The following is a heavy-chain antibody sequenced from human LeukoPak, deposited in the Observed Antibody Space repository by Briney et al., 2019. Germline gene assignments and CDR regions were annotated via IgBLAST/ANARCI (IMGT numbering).Heavy chain of an antibody. CDR3: AKVVEDIVVVPAAFLDS. J-gene: IGHJ4*02. D-gene: IGHD2-2*01. V-gene: IGHV3-23*01. CDR2: ISVSGGST. CDR1: GFTFSHYG. Sequence: GGSLRLSCAASGFTFSHYGMSWVRQAPGKGLEWVSCISVSGGSTYYADSVKGRFTISRDNSKNTLYLQMNSLRADDTAVYYCAKVVEDIVVVPAAFLDSWGQGTLVTVSS.